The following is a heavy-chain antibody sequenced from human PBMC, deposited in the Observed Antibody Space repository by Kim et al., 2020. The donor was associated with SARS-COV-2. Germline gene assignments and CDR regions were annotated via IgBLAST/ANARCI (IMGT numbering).Heavy chain of an antibody. CDR3: ARAGYYYGMDV. V-gene: IGHV4-59*13. D-gene: IGHD7-27*01. J-gene: IGHJ6*02. CDR2: IYYSGST. CDR1: GGSISSYY. Sequence: SETLSLTCTVSGGSISSYYWSWIRQPPGKGLEWIGYIYYSGSTNYNPSLKSRVTISVDTSKNQFSLKLSSVTAADTAVYYCARAGYYYGMDVWGQGTTVTVSS.